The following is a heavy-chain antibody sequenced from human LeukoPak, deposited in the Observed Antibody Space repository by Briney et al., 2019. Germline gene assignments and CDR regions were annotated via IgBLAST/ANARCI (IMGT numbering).Heavy chain of an antibody. CDR1: GGTFRNYA. V-gene: IGHV1-69*13. CDR3: ARAPGSDAFDM. Sequence: SVKVSCKASGGTFRNYAITWVRQAPGQGLEWMGGVIAISGTTNYAQKFQGRVTITADESTSTAYMELSSLRSEDTAVYYCARAPGSDAFDMWGQGTMVTVSS. D-gene: IGHD3-10*01. CDR2: VIAISGTT. J-gene: IGHJ3*02.